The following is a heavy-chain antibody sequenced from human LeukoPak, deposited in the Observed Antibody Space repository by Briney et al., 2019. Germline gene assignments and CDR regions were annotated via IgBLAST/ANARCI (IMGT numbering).Heavy chain of an antibody. D-gene: IGHD6-13*01. Sequence: GGSLRLSCAASGFTFSSYAMSWVRQAPGKGLEWVSGISGSGGITYYADSVKGRFTISRDNSRNTLYLQMNSPRAEDTAVYYCAILPGYSSGWYEVNYWGQGTLVTVSS. CDR2: ISGSGGIT. V-gene: IGHV3-23*01. J-gene: IGHJ4*02. CDR3: AILPGYSSGWYEVNY. CDR1: GFTFSSYA.